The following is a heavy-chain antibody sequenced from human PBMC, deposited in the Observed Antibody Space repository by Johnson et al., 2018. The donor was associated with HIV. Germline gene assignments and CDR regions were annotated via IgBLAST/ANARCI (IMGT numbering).Heavy chain of an antibody. CDR2: ISYDGGSK. Sequence: QVQLVESGGGVVQPGGSLRLSCAASGFTFSSYPMHWVRQAPGKGLEWVAIISYDGGSKYYADSVKGRFTVSRDNSKNTLYLQINSLRPEDTAVYYCARDILEYSSSVPDAFDIWGQGTMVTVSS. CDR1: GFTFSSYP. V-gene: IGHV3-30*04. CDR3: ARDILEYSSSVPDAFDI. D-gene: IGHD6-6*01. J-gene: IGHJ3*02.